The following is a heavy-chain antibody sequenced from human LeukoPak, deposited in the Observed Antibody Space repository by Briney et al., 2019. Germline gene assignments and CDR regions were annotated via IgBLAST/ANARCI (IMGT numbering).Heavy chain of an antibody. J-gene: IGHJ1*01. CDR1: GFTFDDYA. CDR3: AKDYGSGSYYRSEYFQH. Sequence: GGSLRLSCAASGFTFDDYAMHWVWQAPGKGLEWVSGISWNSGSIGYADSVKGRFTISRDNAKNSLYLQMNSLRAEDTALYYCAKDYGSGSYYRSEYFQHWGQGTLVTVSS. D-gene: IGHD3-10*01. CDR2: ISWNSGSI. V-gene: IGHV3-9*01.